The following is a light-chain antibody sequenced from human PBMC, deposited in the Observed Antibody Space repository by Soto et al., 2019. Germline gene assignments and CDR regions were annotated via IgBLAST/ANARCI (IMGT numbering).Light chain of an antibody. CDR2: GDS. J-gene: IGLJ1*01. Sequence: QSVLTQPPSVSGAPGQRVTISCTGSSSNIGAGYDVNWYQQLPGTAPKLLIFGDSNRPSGVPDRFSGSKSCTSASLAITGLQAADEADYYCQSSDSRLSGSDVFGTGTKLTVL. V-gene: IGLV1-40*01. CDR1: SSNIGAGYD. CDR3: QSSDSRLSGSDV.